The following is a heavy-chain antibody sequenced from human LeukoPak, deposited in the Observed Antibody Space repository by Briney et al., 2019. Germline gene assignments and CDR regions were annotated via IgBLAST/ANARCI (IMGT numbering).Heavy chain of an antibody. V-gene: IGHV3-66*02. CDR1: GFTVSSNY. D-gene: IGHD3-9*01. Sequence: GGSLRLSCAASGFTVSSNYMNWVRQAPGKGLEWVSVIYSGGSTYYADSVKGRFTISRDNSKNTLYLQMNSLRAEDTAVYYCARDGATGYFDYWGQGTLVTVSS. J-gene: IGHJ4*02. CDR2: IYSGGST. CDR3: ARDGATGYFDY.